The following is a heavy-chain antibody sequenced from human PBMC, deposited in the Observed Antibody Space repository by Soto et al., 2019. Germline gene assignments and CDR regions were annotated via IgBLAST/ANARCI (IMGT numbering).Heavy chain of an antibody. J-gene: IGHJ4*02. D-gene: IGHD6-19*01. Sequence: QITLKESGPTLVKPTQTLTLTCNFTGFSLSTRGMGVGWIRQPPGKALEWVALIYWDGDKWYSTSLKNRVIVIEDTPKNQVVPTMTNMDPVDTATYYCAHRSRGWQYYFTHLGQGTLVTVSS. CDR1: GFSLSTRGMG. CDR3: AHRSRGWQYYFTH. CDR2: IYWDGDK. V-gene: IGHV2-5*02.